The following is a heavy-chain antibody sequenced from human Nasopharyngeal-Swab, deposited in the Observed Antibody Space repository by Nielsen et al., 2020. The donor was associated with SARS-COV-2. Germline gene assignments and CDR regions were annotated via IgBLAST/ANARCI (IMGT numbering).Heavy chain of an antibody. V-gene: IGHV4-34*01. J-gene: IGHJ6*02. CDR3: ARAGRVGDAYNGLDV. Sequence: GSLRLPYSVSGGPFNGFYWNWTRQAPGKGLEWIGEINHNEITNYNPSLKSRIAMLVDTYHNQVSLKVSSVSAEDTAVYYCARAGRVGDAYNGLDVWGQGTTVTVSS. CDR1: GGPFNGFY. D-gene: IGHD1-26*01. CDR2: INHNEIT.